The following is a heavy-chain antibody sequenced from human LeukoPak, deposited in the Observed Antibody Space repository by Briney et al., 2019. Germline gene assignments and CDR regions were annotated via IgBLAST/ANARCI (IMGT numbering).Heavy chain of an antibody. Sequence: ASVKVSCKASGYTFTSYYMHWVRQAPGQGLEWMGIINPSGGSTSYAQKFQGRVTMTRDTSTSTVYMELSSLRSEDTAVYYCARDQLDTAMGYEGFDYWGQGTLVTVSS. V-gene: IGHV1-46*01. J-gene: IGHJ4*02. CDR1: GYTFTSYY. CDR2: INPSGGST. D-gene: IGHD5-18*01. CDR3: ARDQLDTAMGYEGFDY.